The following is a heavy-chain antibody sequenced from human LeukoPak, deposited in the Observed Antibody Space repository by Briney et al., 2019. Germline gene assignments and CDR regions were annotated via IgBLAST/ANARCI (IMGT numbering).Heavy chain of an antibody. Sequence: ASVKVSYKASGYTFTIYYMHWVRQPPGQGLVWMGIINPSGGSTRYAQKFEGRVNMTRDTATSTVYMELSSLRSEDTAVYYCARGLAGCSGGSCYSYGDSLPFDYWGQGTLVTVSS. CDR1: GYTFTIYY. D-gene: IGHD2-15*01. V-gene: IGHV1-46*01. CDR2: INPSGGST. CDR3: ARGLAGCSGGSCYSYGDSLPFDY. J-gene: IGHJ4*02.